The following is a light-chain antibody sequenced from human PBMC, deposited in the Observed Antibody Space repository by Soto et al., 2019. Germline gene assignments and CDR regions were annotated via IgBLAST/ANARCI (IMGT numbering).Light chain of an antibody. Sequence: DIVMTQSPATLSVSPGERATLSCRASKSVSSNLAWYQQKPGQAPRLLIYGASTRATGIPARFSGSGSGTEFTLTISSLQSEDFAVYYCQQYNNWWTFGQGTKVEIK. CDR2: GAS. J-gene: IGKJ1*01. CDR1: KSVSSN. CDR3: QQYNNWWT. V-gene: IGKV3-15*01.